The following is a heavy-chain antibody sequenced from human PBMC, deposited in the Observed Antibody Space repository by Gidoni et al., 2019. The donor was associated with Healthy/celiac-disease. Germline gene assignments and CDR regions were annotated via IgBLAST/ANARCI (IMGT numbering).Heavy chain of an antibody. CDR1: GYTFTSYA. D-gene: IGHD2-2*01. J-gene: IGHJ5*02. Sequence: QVQLVQSGAEVKKPGASVKVSCKASGYTFTSYAMHWVRQAPGQRLEWMGWINAGNGNTKYSQKFQGRVTITRDTSASTAYMELSSLRSEDTAVYYCARDRVPKRSWFDPWGQGTLVTVSS. CDR2: INAGNGNT. V-gene: IGHV1-3*01. CDR3: ARDRVPKRSWFDP.